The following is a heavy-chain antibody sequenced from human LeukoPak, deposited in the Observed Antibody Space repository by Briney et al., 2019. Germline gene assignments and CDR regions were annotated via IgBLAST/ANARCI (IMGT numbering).Heavy chain of an antibody. CDR3: ARDWHSGYDFDY. D-gene: IGHD5-12*01. CDR2: IWYDGSNK. J-gene: IGHJ4*02. CDR1: GFTFSNYG. Sequence: PGGALRLSCAAPGFTFSNYGMHWVRQAPGKRLEWVAGIWYDGSNKYYVDSVKGRFTISRDNSKTTLYLQTTTLKADDTAVYFCARDWHSGYDFDYWGQGTLVTVSS. V-gene: IGHV3-33*01.